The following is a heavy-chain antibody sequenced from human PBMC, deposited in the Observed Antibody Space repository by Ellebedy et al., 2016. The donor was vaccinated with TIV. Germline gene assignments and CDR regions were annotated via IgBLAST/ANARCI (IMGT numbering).Heavy chain of an antibody. D-gene: IGHD6-6*01. CDR1: GGSISSSSYY. CDR3: ATLAPHRVAIAARRAVDY. Sequence: MPSETLSLTCTVSGGSISSSSYYWGWIRQPPGKGPEWIGSIYYSGSTYYNPSLKSRVTISVDTSKNQFSLKLSSVTAADTAVYYCATLAPHRVAIAARRAVDYWGQGTLVTVSS. V-gene: IGHV4-39*07. J-gene: IGHJ4*02. CDR2: IYYSGST.